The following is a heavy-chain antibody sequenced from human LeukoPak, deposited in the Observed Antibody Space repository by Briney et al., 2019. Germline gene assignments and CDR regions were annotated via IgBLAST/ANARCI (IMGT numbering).Heavy chain of an antibody. J-gene: IGHJ5*02. CDR3: AKGPLIRNWFDP. Sequence: GGSLRLSCAASGFTFSSYGMHWVRQAPGKGREWVAFIRYDGSNKYYADSVKGRFTISRDNSKNTLYLQMNSLRAEDTAVYYCAKGPLIRNWFDPWSQGTLATVSS. D-gene: IGHD2-21*01. CDR1: GFTFSSYG. CDR2: IRYDGSNK. V-gene: IGHV3-30*02.